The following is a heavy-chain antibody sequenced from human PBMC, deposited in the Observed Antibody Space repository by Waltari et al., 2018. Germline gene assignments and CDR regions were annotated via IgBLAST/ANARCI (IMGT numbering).Heavy chain of an antibody. CDR3: TTLDKNWPLDY. J-gene: IGHJ4*02. Sequence: EVQLVESGGGLVKPGGSLRLSCAVSGFSLNDTWVNWVRQAPGKGLEWVGLIKSKTDGGTTDYAAPVKGRFTISRDESKNTLFLQMNSLKTEDTAVYYCTTLDKNWPLDYWGQGTLVTVSS. CDR1: GFSLNDTW. D-gene: IGHD1-1*01. V-gene: IGHV3-15*07. CDR2: IKSKTDGGTT.